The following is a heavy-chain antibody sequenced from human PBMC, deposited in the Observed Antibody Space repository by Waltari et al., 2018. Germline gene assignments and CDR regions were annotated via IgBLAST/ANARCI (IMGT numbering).Heavy chain of an antibody. Sequence: QVQLVQSGAEVKKPGSSVKVSCKASGGTFSSYDISWVRQAPGKGLEWIGGIIPIFGTANYAQKFQGRVTITADESTSTAYMELSSLRSEDTAVYYCARDPRYCSGGSCYWEFDPWGQGTLVTVSS. J-gene: IGHJ5*02. D-gene: IGHD2-15*01. V-gene: IGHV1-69*01. CDR1: GGTFSSYD. CDR2: IIPIFGTA. CDR3: ARDPRYCSGGSCYWEFDP.